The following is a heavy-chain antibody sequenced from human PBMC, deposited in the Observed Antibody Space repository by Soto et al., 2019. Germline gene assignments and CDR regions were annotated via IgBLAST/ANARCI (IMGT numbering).Heavy chain of an antibody. V-gene: IGHV4-34*01. Sequence: PSETLSLTCTVSGGSICSYYWSWIRQPPGKGLEWIGEINHSGSTNYNPSLKSRVTISVDTSKNQFSLKLSSVTAADTAVYYCARERGGYYYYYGMDVWGQGTTVTVSS. D-gene: IGHD3-10*01. CDR2: INHSGST. CDR3: ARERGGYYYYYGMDV. J-gene: IGHJ6*02. CDR1: GGSICSYY.